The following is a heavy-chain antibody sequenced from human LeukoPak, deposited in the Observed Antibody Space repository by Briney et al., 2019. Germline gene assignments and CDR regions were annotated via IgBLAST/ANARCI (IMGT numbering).Heavy chain of an antibody. D-gene: IGHD2-8*01. CDR1: GFTFNSYA. J-gene: IGHJ1*01. Sequence: PGGSLRLSGLASGFTFNSYAMNLVRQAPGGGLEWVAALSGDRSHIYHADSVMGRFTISRDNVKNSLYLQMNSLRADDTAVYYCTRDLYSMYAKWGQGTLVTVSS. CDR3: TRDLYSMYAK. CDR2: LSGDRSHI. V-gene: IGHV3-21*04.